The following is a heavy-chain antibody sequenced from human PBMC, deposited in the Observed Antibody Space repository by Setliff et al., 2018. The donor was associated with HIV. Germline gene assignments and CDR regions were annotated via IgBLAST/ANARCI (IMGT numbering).Heavy chain of an antibody. J-gene: IGHJ4*02. V-gene: IGHV1-18*04. CDR2: MSPNTGNT. Sequence: ASVKVSCKPSGYTFSNYDINWVRQAAGQGLEWVGWMSPNTGNTGYAQKLQGRVTMTTDTSTSTAYMELRSLRSDDTAVYYCARVRGGAYCGGDCYWYFDYWGQGTLVTVSS. CDR1: GYTFSNYD. CDR3: ARVRGGAYCGGDCYWYFDY. D-gene: IGHD2-21*01.